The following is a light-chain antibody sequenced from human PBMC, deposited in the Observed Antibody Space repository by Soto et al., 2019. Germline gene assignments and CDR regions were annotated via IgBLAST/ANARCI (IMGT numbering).Light chain of an antibody. CDR2: SAS. CDR3: QKYYSAPWT. Sequence: IQMTQSPSSLSASVGDRVIITCRASQGIGNPLAWYQQKAGRVPKLLMHSASTLLSGVPSRFSRSGSGTDYTITISSLQPEDVATYYWQKYYSAPWTFGQGTKVEIK. V-gene: IGKV1-27*01. CDR1: QGIGNP. J-gene: IGKJ1*01.